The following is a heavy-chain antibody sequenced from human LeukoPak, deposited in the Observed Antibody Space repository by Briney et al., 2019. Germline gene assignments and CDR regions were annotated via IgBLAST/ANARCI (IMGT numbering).Heavy chain of an antibody. CDR1: GYTFTDYD. V-gene: IGHV1-18*01. J-gene: IGHJ4*02. D-gene: IGHD6-19*01. CDR3: ARGRIAVAGLNDY. CDR2: VSPYNHNT. Sequence: ASVKVSCKTSGYTFTDYDITWVRRAPGQGLEWMGRVSPYNHNTYYAQTLQGRVTMTADTSTSTAYMELRSLRSDDTAVYYCARGRIAVAGLNDYWGQGTLVTVSS.